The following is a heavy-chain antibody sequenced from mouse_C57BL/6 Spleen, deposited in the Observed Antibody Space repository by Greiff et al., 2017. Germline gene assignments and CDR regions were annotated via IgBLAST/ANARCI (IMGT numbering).Heavy chain of an antibody. CDR3: ARWNGGSSYFDY. CDR2: IYPGDGDT. D-gene: IGHD1-1*01. V-gene: IGHV1-80*01. CDR1: GYAFSSYW. Sequence: QVQLQQSGAELVKPGASVKISCKASGYAFSSYWMNWVKQRPGKGLEWIGQIYPGDGDTNYNGKFKGKATLTADKSSSTAYMQLSSLTSEDSAVYFCARWNGGSSYFDYWGQGTTLTVSS. J-gene: IGHJ2*01.